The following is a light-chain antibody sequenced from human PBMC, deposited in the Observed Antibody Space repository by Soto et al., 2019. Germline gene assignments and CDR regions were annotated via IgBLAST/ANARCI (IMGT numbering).Light chain of an antibody. Sequence: QSVLTQPPSVSGAPGQRVTISCTGSISNIGAGYDVHWYQQLPGTAPKLLIYGNSNRPSGVPDRFSGSKSGTSASLAITGLQAEDEADYYCQAHDSSLSGWVFGGGTKLTVL. CDR2: GNS. CDR3: QAHDSSLSGWV. V-gene: IGLV1-40*01. J-gene: IGLJ3*02. CDR1: ISNIGAGYD.